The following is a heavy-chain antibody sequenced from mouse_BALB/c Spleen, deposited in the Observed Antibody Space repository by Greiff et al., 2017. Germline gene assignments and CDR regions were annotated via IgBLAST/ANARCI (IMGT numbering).Heavy chain of an antibody. V-gene: IGHV1-20*01. Sequence: VQLQQSGPELVKPGASVKISCKASGYSFTGYFMNWVMQSHGKSLEWIGRINPYNGDTFYNQKFKGKATLTVDKSSSTAHMELLSLTSEDSAVYYCGRHGFAYWGQGTLVTVSA. CDR2: INPYNGDT. CDR1: GYSFTGYF. CDR3: GRHGFAY. J-gene: IGHJ3*01.